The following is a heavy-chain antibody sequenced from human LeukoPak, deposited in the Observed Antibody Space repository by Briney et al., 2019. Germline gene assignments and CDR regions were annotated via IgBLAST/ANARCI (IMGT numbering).Heavy chain of an antibody. CDR1: GGSISSYY. D-gene: IGHD5-12*01. J-gene: IGHJ4*02. CDR3: ARDLGVKVATFDY. V-gene: IGHV4-59*12. CDR2: IYYSAST. Sequence: SETLSLTCTVSGGSISSYYWSWIRQPPRKGLEWIGYIYYSASTNYNPSLNSRVTISVATSKNQFSLKLSSVTAADTAVYYCARDLGVKVATFDYWGQGTLVTVSS.